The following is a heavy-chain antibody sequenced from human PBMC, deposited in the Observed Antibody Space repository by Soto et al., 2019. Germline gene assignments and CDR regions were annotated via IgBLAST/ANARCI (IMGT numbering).Heavy chain of an antibody. J-gene: IGHJ6*02. Sequence: QVHLVQSGPEVKKPGASVKVSCKASGYTFSTYGLSWVRQAPGQGLEWMGWISGYNGNTNYAQKLQGRVTMTTDTSTSTAYMELRSLRSDDTAVYYCARDSYSGSSGGSYYHGTDVWGQGTTVTVSS. CDR3: ARDSYSGSSGGSYYHGTDV. V-gene: IGHV1-18*01. CDR1: GYTFSTYG. D-gene: IGHD1-26*01. CDR2: ISGYNGNT.